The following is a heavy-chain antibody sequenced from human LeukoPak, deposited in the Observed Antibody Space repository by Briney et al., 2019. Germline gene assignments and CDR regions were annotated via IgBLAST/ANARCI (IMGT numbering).Heavy chain of an antibody. J-gene: IGHJ4*02. CDR2: ISSSSTYT. CDR1: GFTFSDYY. Sequence: KSGGSLIFSCAASGFTFSDYYMSWIRQAPGKGLEWLSYISSSSTYTNYADSVKGRFTISRDNAKNSLYLLMNSLRAEDTAVYYCARAARSGSYPIDYWGQGTLVTVSS. V-gene: IGHV3-11*06. D-gene: IGHD1-26*01. CDR3: ARAARSGSYPIDY.